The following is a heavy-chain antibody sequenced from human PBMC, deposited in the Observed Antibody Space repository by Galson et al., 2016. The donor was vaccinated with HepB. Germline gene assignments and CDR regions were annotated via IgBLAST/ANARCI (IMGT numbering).Heavy chain of an antibody. Sequence: SVKVSCKGSGYTFTNYGITWVRQAPGQGLEWMGWISAYNGHTNYPQKFQGRVPMTTDTSTTTAYLELRGLTSDDTAVYYCARRSWFLAPHTGDFAYWGQGTLVTVSS. CDR1: GYTFTNYG. D-gene: IGHD7-27*01. V-gene: IGHV1-18*04. J-gene: IGHJ4*02. CDR3: ARRSWFLAPHTGDFAY. CDR2: ISAYNGHT.